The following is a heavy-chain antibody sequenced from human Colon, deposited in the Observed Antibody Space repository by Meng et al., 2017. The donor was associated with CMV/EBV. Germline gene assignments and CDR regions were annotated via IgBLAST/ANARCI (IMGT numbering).Heavy chain of an antibody. D-gene: IGHD6-13*01. CDR2: IYPGDSDT. J-gene: IGHJ4*02. V-gene: IGHV5-51*01. Sequence: GESLKISCKVSGYSFTNYWIGWVRQMPGKGLEWMGIIYPGDSDTRYSPSFQGQVTISADKSISTAYLQWSSLKASDTAIYYCARHSAPNIAAVGVIYFDYWGQGTLVTVSS. CDR3: ARHSAPNIAAVGVIYFDY. CDR1: GYSFTNYW.